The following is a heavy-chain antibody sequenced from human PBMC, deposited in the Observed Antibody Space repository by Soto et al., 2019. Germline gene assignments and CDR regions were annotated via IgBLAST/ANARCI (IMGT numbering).Heavy chain of an antibody. J-gene: IGHJ4*02. CDR3: AKGVRFLEWLLYVDY. CDR2: ISGSGGST. Sequence: PGGSLRLSCAASGFTFSSYAMSWVRQAPGKGLEWVSAISGSGGSTYYADSVKGRFTISRDNSKNTLYLQMNSLRAEDTAVYYCAKGVRFLEWLLYVDYWGQGTLVTVSS. CDR1: GFTFSSYA. D-gene: IGHD3-3*01. V-gene: IGHV3-23*01.